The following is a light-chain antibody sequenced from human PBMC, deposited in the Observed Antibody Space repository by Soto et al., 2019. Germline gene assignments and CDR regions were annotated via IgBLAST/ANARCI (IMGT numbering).Light chain of an antibody. V-gene: IGLV4-69*01. CDR3: QTWGTGPWV. CDR1: SGHSSYA. Sequence: QLVLTQSPSASASLGASVKLTCTLSSGHSSYAIAWHQQEPDKGPRYLMKLYSDGTHSKGDGIPDRFSGSSSGAERYLTISRLQAEDEADYYCQTWGTGPWVFGGGTKLTVL. CDR2: LYSDGTH. J-gene: IGLJ3*02.